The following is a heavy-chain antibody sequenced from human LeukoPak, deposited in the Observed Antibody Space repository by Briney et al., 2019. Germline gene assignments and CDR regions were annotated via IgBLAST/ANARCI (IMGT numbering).Heavy chain of an antibody. D-gene: IGHD7-27*01. Sequence: SETLSLTCTVSGGSVSSGSYYWSWIRQPPGKGLEWIGYIYYSGSTNYNPSLKSRVTISVDTSENQFSLKLSSVTAADTAVYYCARELTGDYYYGMDVWGKGTTVTVSS. CDR3: ARELTGDYYYGMDV. J-gene: IGHJ6*04. V-gene: IGHV4-61*01. CDR2: IYYSGST. CDR1: GGSVSSGSYY.